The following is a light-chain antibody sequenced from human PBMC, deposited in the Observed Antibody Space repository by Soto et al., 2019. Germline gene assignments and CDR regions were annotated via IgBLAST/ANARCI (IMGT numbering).Light chain of an antibody. V-gene: IGLV2-14*01. CDR2: EVN. J-gene: IGLJ3*02. CDR1: SSDIGGYNY. Sequence: QSVLTQPASVSGSPGPSITISCTGTSSDIGGYNYVSWYQQFPGKAPKLMISEVNNRPSGVSSRFSGSRSGNTASLTISGVQAEDEAAYYCSSYTSSGTWVFGGGTKVTVL. CDR3: SSYTSSGTWV.